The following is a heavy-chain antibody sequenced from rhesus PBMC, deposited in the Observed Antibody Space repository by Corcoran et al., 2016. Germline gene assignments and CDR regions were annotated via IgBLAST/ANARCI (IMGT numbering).Heavy chain of an antibody. V-gene: IGHV4-127*01. CDR1: GYSISSGYD. CDR2: IYGSSGST. Sequence: QVQLQESGPGVVKPSETLSLTCAVSGYSISSGYDWSWIRQPPGKGLEWIGDIYGSSGSTNDNPALKSRVTIAKETSKNQCSLKWSSVTAAYTAVDYCAGAAAGELGIDYWGQGVLGTVSS. CDR3: AGAAAGELGIDY. D-gene: IGHD6-25*01. J-gene: IGHJ4*01.